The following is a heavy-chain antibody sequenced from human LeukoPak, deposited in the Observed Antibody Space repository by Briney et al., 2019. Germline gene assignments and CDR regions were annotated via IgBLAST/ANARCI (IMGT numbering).Heavy chain of an antibody. CDR2: VHPNDGST. CDR1: GYIFISYY. D-gene: IGHD5-18*01. J-gene: IGHJ6*02. V-gene: IGHV1-46*01. Sequence: ASVKVSCKASGYIFISYYMHWVRQAPGQGLEWMGLVHPNDGSTRYAQKFQGRVTMTRDTSISTAYMELSRLRSDDTAVYYCARHTTSETWIQLWDYYYGMDVWGQGTTVTVSS. CDR3: ARHTTSETWIQLWDYYYGMDV.